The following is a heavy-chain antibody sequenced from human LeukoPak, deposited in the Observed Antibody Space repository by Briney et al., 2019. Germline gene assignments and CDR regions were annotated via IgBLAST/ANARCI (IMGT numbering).Heavy chain of an antibody. J-gene: IGHJ4*02. CDR1: GGSFSGYY. CDR2: INHSGST. D-gene: IGHD3-22*01. CDR3: AREVVYDSTAYEN. Sequence: SETLSLTCAVYGGSFSGYYWSWIRQPPGKGLEWIGEINHSGSTNYNPSLKSRVTISVHTSKNQFSLKLSSVTAADTAVYYCAREVVYDSTAYENWGQGTLVTVSS. V-gene: IGHV4-34*01.